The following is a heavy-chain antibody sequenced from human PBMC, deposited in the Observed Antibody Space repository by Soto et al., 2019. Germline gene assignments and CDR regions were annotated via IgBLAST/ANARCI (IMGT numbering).Heavy chain of an antibody. CDR1: GGSFSGYY. D-gene: IGHD3-16*02. Sequence: SETLSLTCAVYGGSFSGYYCSWIRQPPGKGLEWIGEINHSGSTNYNPSLKSRVTISVDTSKNQFSLKLSSVTAADTAVYYCARWTPMITFGGVIVISGYYGMDVWGQGTTVTVSS. J-gene: IGHJ6*02. V-gene: IGHV4-34*01. CDR3: ARWTPMITFGGVIVISGYYGMDV. CDR2: INHSGST.